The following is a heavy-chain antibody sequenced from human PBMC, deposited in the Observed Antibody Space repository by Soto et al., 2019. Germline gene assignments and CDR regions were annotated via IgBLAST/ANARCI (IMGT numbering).Heavy chain of an antibody. V-gene: IGHV3-21*01. J-gene: IGHJ4*01. CDR3: ARHHFGSSSDY. Sequence: EVQLVESGGGLVKPGESLRLSCAASGFTFNSYSMNWVRQAPGKGQEWVSSISTSGTSIVYADSVRGRFSISRDNTNNSLYLQMNSLRPEDTAVYYCARHHFGSSSDYWGHGTLVTVSS. CDR1: GFTFNSYS. CDR2: ISTSGTSI. D-gene: IGHD3-10*01.